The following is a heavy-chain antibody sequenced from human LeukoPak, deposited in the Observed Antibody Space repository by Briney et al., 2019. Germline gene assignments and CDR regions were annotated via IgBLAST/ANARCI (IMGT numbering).Heavy chain of an antibody. CDR1: GFTFSSYA. CDR3: ATSPYDFWSGYGDY. CDR2: ISGSGGST. Sequence: GGSLRLSCAASGFTFSSYAMSWVRQAPGKGLEWVSAISGSGGSTYYADSVRGRLTISRDNSKNTLYLQMNSLRAEDTAVYYCATSPYDFWSGYGDYWGQGTLVTVSS. D-gene: IGHD3-3*01. J-gene: IGHJ4*02. V-gene: IGHV3-23*01.